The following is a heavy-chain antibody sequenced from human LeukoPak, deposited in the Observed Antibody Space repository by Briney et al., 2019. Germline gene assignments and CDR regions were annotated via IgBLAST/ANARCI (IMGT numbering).Heavy chain of an antibody. D-gene: IGHD3-3*01. V-gene: IGHV4-34*01. J-gene: IGHJ6*02. CDR3: ARGPTYYDFWSGYYYYGMDV. CDR1: GGSFSGYY. Sequence: PSETLSLTCAVYGGSFSGYYWSWIRQPPGKGLEWIGEINHSGSTNYNPSLKSRVTISVDTSKNQFSLKLSSVTAADTAVYYCARGPTYYDFWSGYYYYGMDVWGQGTTVTVSS. CDR2: INHSGST.